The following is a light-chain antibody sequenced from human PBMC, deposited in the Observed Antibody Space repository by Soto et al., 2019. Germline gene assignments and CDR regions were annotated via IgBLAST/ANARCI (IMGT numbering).Light chain of an antibody. CDR2: EVT. CDR1: SNDIGEYHY. J-gene: IGLJ2*01. V-gene: IGLV2-8*01. CDR3: TSYAGSDNPVL. Sequence: QSALTQPPSASGSPGQSVTIPCTGTSNDIGEYHYVSWYQQHPDKAPKLMIYEVTQRPSGVPHRVSGSKSGNTASLTVSGLQPEDEADYYCTSYAGSDNPVLFGGGTKVTVL.